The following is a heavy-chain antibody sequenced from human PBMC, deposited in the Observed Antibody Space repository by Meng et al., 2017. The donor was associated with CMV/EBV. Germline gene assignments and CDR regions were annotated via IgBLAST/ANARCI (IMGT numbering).Heavy chain of an antibody. CDR2: VTDSGGST. Sequence: LSLTCAASGFTFSSYAMNWVRQAPGKGLEWVSAVTDSGGSTYYAGSVKGRFTISRDNSKNTLYLQMNSLRAEDSAVYYCARGAGPNDYGRSWGQGMLVTVSS. V-gene: IGHV3-23*01. J-gene: IGHJ5*02. CDR1: GFTFSSYA. D-gene: IGHD4-17*01. CDR3: ARGAGPNDYGRS.